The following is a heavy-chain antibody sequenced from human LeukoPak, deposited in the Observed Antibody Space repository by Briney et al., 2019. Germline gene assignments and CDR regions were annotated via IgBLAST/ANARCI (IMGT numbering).Heavy chain of an antibody. Sequence: GGSVKVSCKASGYTFTSYGISWVRQAPGQGLEWIGWISAYNGNTNYAQKLQGRVTMTTDPSTSTAYMELRSLRSDDTAVYYCARAEVIRVNWFDPWGQGTLVTVSS. CDR3: ARAEVIRVNWFDP. D-gene: IGHD2-21*01. CDR2: ISAYNGNT. V-gene: IGHV1-18*01. CDR1: GYTFTSYG. J-gene: IGHJ5*02.